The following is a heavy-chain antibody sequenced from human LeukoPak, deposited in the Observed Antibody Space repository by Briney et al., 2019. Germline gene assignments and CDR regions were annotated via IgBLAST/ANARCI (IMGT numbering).Heavy chain of an antibody. CDR2: IYYSGST. CDR1: GGSLSSYY. CDR3: ARIVGARPYNWFDP. J-gene: IGHJ5*02. Sequence: PSETLSLTCTVSGGSLSSYYWSWFRQPPGKGLEGIAYIYYSGSTNYNPSLKSRVTISVDTSKNQFSLKLSSVTAADTAVYYCARIVGARPYNWFDPWGQGTLVTVSS. D-gene: IGHD1-26*01. V-gene: IGHV4-59*01.